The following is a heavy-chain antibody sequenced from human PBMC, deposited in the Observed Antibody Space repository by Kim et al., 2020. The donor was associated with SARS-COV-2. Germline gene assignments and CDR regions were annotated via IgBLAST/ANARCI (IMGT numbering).Heavy chain of an antibody. J-gene: IGHJ3*02. CDR1: GGSISSYY. V-gene: IGHV4-59*13. Sequence: SETLSLTCTVSGGSISSYYWSWIRQRPGKGLERIGYIYYSGSTNYNSSLKSRVTISVDTTKDQFSLKLSSVTAADTAVYYCAGEGRVSGQRLPWGAFDNWGQGTMVTVSS. CDR2: IYYSGST. D-gene: IGHD6-25*01. CDR3: AGEGRVSGQRLPWGAFDN.